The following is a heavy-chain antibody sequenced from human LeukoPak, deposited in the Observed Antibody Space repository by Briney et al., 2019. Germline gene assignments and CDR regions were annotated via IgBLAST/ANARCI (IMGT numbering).Heavy chain of an antibody. V-gene: IGHV4-34*01. CDR3: ARMHLVVPAAMRPFDY. D-gene: IGHD2-2*01. CDR1: GGSFSGYY. Sequence: PSETLSLTCAVYGGSFSGYYWSWIRQPPGKGLEWIGEINHSGSTNYNPSLKSRVTISVDTSKNQFSLKLSSVTAADTAAYYCARMHLVVPAAMRPFDYWGQGTLVTVSS. CDR2: INHSGST. J-gene: IGHJ4*02.